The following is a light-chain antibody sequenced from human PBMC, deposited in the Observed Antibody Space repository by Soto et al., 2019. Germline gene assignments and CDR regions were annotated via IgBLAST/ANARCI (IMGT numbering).Light chain of an antibody. J-gene: IGKJ5*01. CDR1: QSGSKN. Sequence: RVERKTPVLLSLSREERAILSXRDNQSGSKNLARYQQRPGXAPRXXXDGXSTSASGIPASLTGSGSGTEFTPPISRLHSDHSVAYYWQQYNRGPGTFGQGTRLEIK. V-gene: IGKV3-15*01. CDR3: QQYNRGPGT. CDR2: GXS.